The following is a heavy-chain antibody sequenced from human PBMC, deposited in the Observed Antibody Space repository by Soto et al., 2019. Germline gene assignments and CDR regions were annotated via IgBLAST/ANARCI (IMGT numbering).Heavy chain of an antibody. J-gene: IGHJ2*01. V-gene: IGHV3-74*01. CDR1: GFTFSSYW. D-gene: IGHD3-16*01. Sequence: EVQLVESGGGLVQPGGSLRLSCAASGFTFSSYWMHWVRQAPGKGLVWVSRIKTDGSSTNYADSVKGRFTISRDNAKNTLYLQMNTLRAEDTAVYYCARGARGEYYFDLCGRGTLVTFSS. CDR3: ARGARGEYYFDL. CDR2: IKTDGSST.